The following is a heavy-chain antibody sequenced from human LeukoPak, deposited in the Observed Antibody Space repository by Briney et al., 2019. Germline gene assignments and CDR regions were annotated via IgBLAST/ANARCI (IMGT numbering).Heavy chain of an antibody. CDR3: AAETSAWSAFDI. V-gene: IGHV3-74*01. D-gene: IGHD6-19*01. CDR2: TDRDGKST. CDR1: GFTFSSSR. J-gene: IGHJ3*02. Sequence: PGGSLRLSCAPSGFTFSSSRISWVRQAPGKGLVWVSQTDRDGKSTGYADSVKGRFTISRDNAKNTLYLQMNSLRAEDTAVYYCAAETSAWSAFDIWGQGTMVTVSA.